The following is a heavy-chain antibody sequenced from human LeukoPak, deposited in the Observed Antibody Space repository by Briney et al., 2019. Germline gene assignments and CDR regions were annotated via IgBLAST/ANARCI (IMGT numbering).Heavy chain of an antibody. V-gene: IGHV3-30-3*01. D-gene: IGHD5-18*01. CDR3: ARDGHVVIQLWSIDY. Sequence: GGSLRLSCAASGFTFSSYAMHWVRQAPGKGREGVAVISYDGSNKYYADSVKGRFTISRDNSKNTLYLQMNSLRAEDTAVYYCARDGHVVIQLWSIDYWGQGTLVTASS. CDR2: ISYDGSNK. J-gene: IGHJ4*02. CDR1: GFTFSSYA.